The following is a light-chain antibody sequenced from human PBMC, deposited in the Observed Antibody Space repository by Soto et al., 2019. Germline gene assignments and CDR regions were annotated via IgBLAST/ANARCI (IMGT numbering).Light chain of an antibody. Sequence: EIVLTQSPGTLSLSPGERATLSCRASQSVSSRFLAWYQQKPGQAPRLLMYGASSRATGIPDRFSGTGSGTDFTLTISSLQPDDFATYYCHRHETYPLAFGGGTKVDI. CDR2: GAS. CDR1: QSVSSRF. J-gene: IGKJ4*01. CDR3: HRHETYPLA. V-gene: IGKV3-20*01.